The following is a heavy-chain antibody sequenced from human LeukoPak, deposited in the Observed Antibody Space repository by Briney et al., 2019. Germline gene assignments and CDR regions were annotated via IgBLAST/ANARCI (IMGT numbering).Heavy chain of an antibody. CDR1: GYTFTKHW. D-gene: IGHD1-26*01. CDR3: VRGWRGSLYDPPDF. V-gene: IGHV5-51*01. CDR2: IYPGDSDT. J-gene: IGHJ4*02. Sequence: GESLKISCEASGYTFTKHWIGWVRQMPGKGLEWMGIIYPGDSDTKYNQSFQGQVTVSVDKSITTAYLQWSSLKASDTAVYYCVRGWRGSLYDPPDFWGQGTLVTVSS.